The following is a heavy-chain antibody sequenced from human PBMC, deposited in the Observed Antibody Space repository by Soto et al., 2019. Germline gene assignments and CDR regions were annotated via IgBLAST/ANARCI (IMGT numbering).Heavy chain of an antibody. CDR2: ISGSGGST. CDR1: GFTFSSYA. CDR3: AKDGLAYCGGDCYMPVY. Sequence: GGSLRLSCAASGFTFSSYAMSWVRQAPGKGLEWVSAISGSGGSTYYADSVKGRFTISRDNSKNTLYLQMNSLRAEDTAVYYCAKDGLAYCGGDCYMPVYWGQGTLVTVSS. D-gene: IGHD2-21*01. J-gene: IGHJ4*02. V-gene: IGHV3-23*01.